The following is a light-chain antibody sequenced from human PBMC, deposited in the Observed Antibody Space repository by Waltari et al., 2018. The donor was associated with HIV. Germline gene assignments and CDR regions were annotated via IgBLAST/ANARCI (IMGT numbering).Light chain of an antibody. CDR1: SSDVGGYSY. V-gene: IGLV2-14*03. CDR2: DAT. J-gene: IGLJ2*01. Sequence: SPGQSITISCTGISSDVGGYSYVSWYQQHPGKAPKLMIFDATNRPSGVSNRFSGSKSGDTASLTISLLQAEDEAVYFCSPYTRSSVFFGGGTRLTVL. CDR3: SPYTRSSVF.